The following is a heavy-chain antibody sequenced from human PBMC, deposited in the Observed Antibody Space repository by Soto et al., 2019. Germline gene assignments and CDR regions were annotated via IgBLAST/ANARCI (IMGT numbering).Heavy chain of an antibody. Sequence: GESLKISCQGSGYSFTNYWIGWVRQMPGTGLEWLGIIYPGNSNTRYSPSFEGQVTMSADKSINTAYLQWSSLRASDTAIYFCARPSDVGLASSFEYWGPGTTVTVSS. CDR2: IYPGNSNT. V-gene: IGHV5-51*01. J-gene: IGHJ4*03. CDR1: GYSFTNYW. CDR3: ARPSDVGLASSFEY.